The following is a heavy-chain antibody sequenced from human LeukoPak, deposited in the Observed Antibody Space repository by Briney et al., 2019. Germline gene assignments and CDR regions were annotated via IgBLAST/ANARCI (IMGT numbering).Heavy chain of an antibody. CDR1: GYTLTSYG. CDR3: ARYVVVPAAIDY. D-gene: IGHD2-2*01. CDR2: INPNSGGT. Sequence: ASVKVSCKASGYTLTSYGITWVRQAPGQGLEWMGWINPNSGGTDYAQKFQGRVTMTRDTSISTAYMELSRLRSDDTAVYYCARYVVVPAAIDYWGQGTLVTVSS. J-gene: IGHJ4*02. V-gene: IGHV1-2*02.